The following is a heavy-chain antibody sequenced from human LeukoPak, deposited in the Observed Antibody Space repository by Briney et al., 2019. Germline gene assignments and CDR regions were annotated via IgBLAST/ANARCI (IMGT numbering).Heavy chain of an antibody. CDR2: IYHSGST. V-gene: IGHV4-59*01. D-gene: IGHD4-4*01. Sequence: PSETLSPTCAVYGGSFSGYYWSWIRQPPGKGLEWIGYIYHSGSTNYNPSLKSRVTISLDTSKSQFSLKLTSVTAADTAIYYCARVGGMTTINNAAFDIWGQGTMVTVSS. J-gene: IGHJ3*02. CDR1: GGSFSGYY. CDR3: ARVGGMTTINNAAFDI.